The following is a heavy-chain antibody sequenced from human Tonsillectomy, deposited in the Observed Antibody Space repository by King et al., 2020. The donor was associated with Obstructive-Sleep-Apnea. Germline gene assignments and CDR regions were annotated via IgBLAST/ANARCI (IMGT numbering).Heavy chain of an antibody. CDR1: GYTFTSYD. J-gene: IGHJ4*02. CDR2: MNPNSGNT. D-gene: IGHD4-17*01. Sequence: QLVQSGAEVKKPGASVRVSCKASGYTFTSYDINWVRQATGQGLEWLGWMNPNSGNTGYAQKFQGRVTMTRNTSISTVYMDLSSLRSEDTAVYYCARGPPYGDNFPFDSWGQGTLVTVSS. V-gene: IGHV1-8*01. CDR3: ARGPPYGDNFPFDS.